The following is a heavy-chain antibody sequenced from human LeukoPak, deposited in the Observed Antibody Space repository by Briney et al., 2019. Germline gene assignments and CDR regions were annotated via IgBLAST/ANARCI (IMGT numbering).Heavy chain of an antibody. J-gene: IGHJ4*02. V-gene: IGHV4-38-2*01. CDR3: ARVSGRWLQTRYYFDY. CDR2: IYHSGST. CDR1: GYSISSGYY. Sequence: PSETLSLTCAVSGYSISSGYYWGWIRQPPGKGLEWIGSIYHSGSTYYNPSLKSRVTISVDTSKNQFSLKLSSVTAADTAVYYCARVSGRWLQTRYYFDYWGQGTLVTVSS. D-gene: IGHD5-24*01.